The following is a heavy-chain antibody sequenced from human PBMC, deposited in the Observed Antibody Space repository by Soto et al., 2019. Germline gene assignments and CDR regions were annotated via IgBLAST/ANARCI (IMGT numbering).Heavy chain of an antibody. Sequence: SVKVSCKASGGTFSSYTISWVRQAPGQGLEWMGRIIPILGIANYAQKFQGRVTITADKSTSTAYMELSSLRSEDTAVYYCASLPAVPAAMKSFDYWGQGTLVTVSS. CDR1: GGTFSSYT. D-gene: IGHD2-2*01. CDR3: ASLPAVPAAMKSFDY. J-gene: IGHJ4*02. V-gene: IGHV1-69*02. CDR2: IIPILGIA.